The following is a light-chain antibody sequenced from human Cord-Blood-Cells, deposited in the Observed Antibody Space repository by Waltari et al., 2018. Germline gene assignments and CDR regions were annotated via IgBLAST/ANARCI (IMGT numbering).Light chain of an antibody. V-gene: IGLV2-23*01. J-gene: IGLJ1*01. CDR3: CSYADSSTYV. CDR1: SSAVGSYNL. CDR2: EGS. Sequence: QSALTQPASVSGSPGQSITISCTGTSSAVGSYNLVPWYQQHPGKAPKLMIYEGSKRPSGVSNRFSGSKSGNTASLTISGLQAEDEADYYCCSYADSSTYVFGTGTKVTVL.